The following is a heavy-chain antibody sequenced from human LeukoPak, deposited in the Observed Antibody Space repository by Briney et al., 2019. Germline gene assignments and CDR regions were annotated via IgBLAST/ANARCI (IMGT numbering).Heavy chain of an antibody. V-gene: IGHV3-23*01. CDR2: VSGSGGFT. Sequence: GGSLRLSCAASGFMFSSYSMSWVRQAPGKGLEWVSLVSGSGGFTNYADSVKGRFVISRDNSKNTVYLQMNSLRAEDTATFYCAKDRYGSGSFFEEWGQGTLVTVSS. CDR3: AKDRYGSGSFFEE. J-gene: IGHJ1*01. D-gene: IGHD3-10*01. CDR1: GFMFSSYS.